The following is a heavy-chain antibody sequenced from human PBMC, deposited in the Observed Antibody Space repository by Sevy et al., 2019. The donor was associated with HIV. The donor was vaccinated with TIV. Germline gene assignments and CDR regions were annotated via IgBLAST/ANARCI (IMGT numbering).Heavy chain of an antibody. J-gene: IGHJ4*02. CDR2: IIPIFGTA. V-gene: IGHV1-69*13. CDR1: GGTFSSYA. D-gene: IGHD2-2*02. Sequence: ASVKVSCKASGGTFSSYAISWVRQAPGQGLEWMGGIIPIFGTANYAQKFQGRVTITADESTSTAYMELSSLRSEDTAVYYCARSYCSSTSCYTGEYYFDYWGQGTLVTVSS. CDR3: ARSYCSSTSCYTGEYYFDY.